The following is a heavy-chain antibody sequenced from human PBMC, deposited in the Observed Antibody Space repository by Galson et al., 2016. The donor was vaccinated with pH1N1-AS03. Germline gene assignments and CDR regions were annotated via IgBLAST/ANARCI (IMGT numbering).Heavy chain of an antibody. CDR2: VSFDGSNE. V-gene: IGHV3-30*18. D-gene: IGHD2-15*01. J-gene: IGHJ3*02. CDR1: GFSFRNYG. CDR3: AKAHQQKSAGPGSDAFDI. Sequence: SLRLSCAASGFSFRNYGMHWVRQAPGKGLEWVAGVSFDGSNEYYADSVKGRFTSSRDNSKNYLQMNSLRVEDTAVYYCAKAHQQKSAGPGSDAFDIWGQGAVVTVSS.